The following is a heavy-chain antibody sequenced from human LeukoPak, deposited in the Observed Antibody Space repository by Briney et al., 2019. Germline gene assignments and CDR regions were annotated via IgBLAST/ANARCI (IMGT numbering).Heavy chain of an antibody. Sequence: ASVKVSCKASGYTFTSYDINWVRQATGQGLEWMGWMNPNSGNTNYAQKLQGRVTMTTDTSTSTAYMELRSLRSDDTAVYYCASGYCSGGSCPDGFDIWGQGTMVTVSS. J-gene: IGHJ3*02. D-gene: IGHD2-15*01. CDR3: ASGYCSGGSCPDGFDI. CDR1: GYTFTSYD. CDR2: MNPNSGNT. V-gene: IGHV1-8*01.